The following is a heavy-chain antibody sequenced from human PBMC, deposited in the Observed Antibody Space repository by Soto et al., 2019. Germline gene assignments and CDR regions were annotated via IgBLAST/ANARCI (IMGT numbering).Heavy chain of an antibody. CDR1: YGSSSTTNVF. V-gene: IGHV4-39*01. J-gene: IGHJ4*02. Sequence: SETQCLTCTVSYGSSSTTNVFWAWVRQSPGKGLEWIGNVDYSGTAYFNPSLGSRVTFPVDTSKNQFSLTLYSVTAADTAVYYCARISGRHFDYWGQGTRVTVSS. CDR3: ARISGRHFDY. D-gene: IGHD3-3*01. CDR2: VDYSGTA.